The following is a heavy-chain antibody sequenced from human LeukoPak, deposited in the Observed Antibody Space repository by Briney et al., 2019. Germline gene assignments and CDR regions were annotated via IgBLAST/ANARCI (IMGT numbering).Heavy chain of an antibody. V-gene: IGHV4-59*01. CDR3: ARVCYDSSCDY. J-gene: IGHJ4*02. Sequence: TETLSLTCTVSGGSISSYYWSWIRQPPGKGLEWIGYIYYRGSTNYNPSLKSRVTISVDTSKNQFSLKLSSVTAADTAVYYCARVCYDSSCDYWGQGTLVTVSS. D-gene: IGHD3-22*01. CDR2: IYYRGST. CDR1: GGSISSYY.